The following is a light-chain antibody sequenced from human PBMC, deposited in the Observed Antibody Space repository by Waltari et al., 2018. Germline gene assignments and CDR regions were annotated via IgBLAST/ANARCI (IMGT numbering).Light chain of an antibody. CDR2: GKN. V-gene: IGLV3-19*01. Sequence: SSGLTQDPAVSAALGQTVRLTCPGSCPRTYSATGYQQKPGQAPLLVIYGKNNRPSGIPDRFSGSSSEDTTSLAITGAQAEDEADYFCSSRDSSGNHVLFGGGTKLTVL. CDR3: SSRDSSGNHVL. CDR1: CPRTYS. J-gene: IGLJ3*02.